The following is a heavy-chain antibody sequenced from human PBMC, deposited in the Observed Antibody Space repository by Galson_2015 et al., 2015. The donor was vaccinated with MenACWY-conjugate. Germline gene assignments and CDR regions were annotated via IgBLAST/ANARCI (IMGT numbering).Heavy chain of an antibody. CDR2: IYYSGTT. D-gene: IGHD3-22*01. Sequence: TLSLTCSVSGGSINSGGYHWTWIRQHPEKGLEWIGCIYYSGTTSYNPALKSRITISVDTSKNQFSLSLSSVTAADTAVNYCARVNHYDSIAYYFDYWGQGTLVTVSS. CDR1: GGSINSGGYH. J-gene: IGHJ4*02. V-gene: IGHV4-31*03. CDR3: ARVNHYDSIAYYFDY.